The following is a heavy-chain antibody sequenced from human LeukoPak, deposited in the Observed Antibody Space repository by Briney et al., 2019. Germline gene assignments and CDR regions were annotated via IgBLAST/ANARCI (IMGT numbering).Heavy chain of an antibody. V-gene: IGHV3-30-3*01. CDR2: ISYDGSNK. J-gene: IGHJ4*02. CDR3: ARDGPNYDSSGYSYYFDY. D-gene: IGHD3-22*01. CDR1: GFTFSSYA. Sequence: GGSLRLSCAASGFTFSSYAMHWVRQAPGKGLEWVAVISYDGSNKYYADSVKGRFTISRDNSKNTLYLQINSLRAEDTAVYYCARDGPNYDSSGYSYYFDYWGQGTLVTVSS.